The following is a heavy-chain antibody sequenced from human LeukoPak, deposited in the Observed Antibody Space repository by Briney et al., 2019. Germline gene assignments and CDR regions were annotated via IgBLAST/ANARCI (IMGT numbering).Heavy chain of an antibody. CDR2: IIPSLDVA. D-gene: IGHD2-15*01. V-gene: IGHV1-24*01. Sequence: ASVKVSCKVSGYTLTELSMHWVRQAPGQGLEWIGRIIPSLDVANYAHKFQGRITLSVDRDTATTYMEVTSLRSEDTAIYYCARDHCSPGTCLGGHWGQGTLVTVSS. CDR3: ARDHCSPGTCLGGH. J-gene: IGHJ4*02. CDR1: GYTLTELS.